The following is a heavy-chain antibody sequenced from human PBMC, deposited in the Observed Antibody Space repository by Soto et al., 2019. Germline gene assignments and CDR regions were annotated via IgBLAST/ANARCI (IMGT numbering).Heavy chain of an antibody. V-gene: IGHV3-21*01. CDR3: ATVTRSGWD. D-gene: IGHD6-19*01. J-gene: IGHJ4*02. CDR1: GFTFSSYS. CDR2: ISGSSRYI. Sequence: EVQLVESGGGLVKPGGSLRVSCAASGFTFSSYSMNWVRQAPGKGLEWVSSISGSSRYIYYADAVKGRFTISRDNAKNSLYLQMNSLRVEDTAVYYCATVTRSGWDRGQGTLVTVSS.